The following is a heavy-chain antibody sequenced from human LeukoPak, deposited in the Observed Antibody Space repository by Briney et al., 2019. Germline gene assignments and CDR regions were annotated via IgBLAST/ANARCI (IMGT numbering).Heavy chain of an antibody. CDR2: IYYNGNT. CDR1: GGSISPYY. J-gene: IGHJ5*02. CDR3: ARGPLSSRTTWTWFDR. D-gene: IGHD6-13*01. Sequence: SETLSLTCTVSGGSISPYYWTWIRQPPGKGLEWIGYIYYNGNTNYNPSLKSRITISVDTSKNQFSLRLKSVTAADTAVYYCARGPLSSRTTWTWFDRWGQGTLVTVSS. V-gene: IGHV4-59*01.